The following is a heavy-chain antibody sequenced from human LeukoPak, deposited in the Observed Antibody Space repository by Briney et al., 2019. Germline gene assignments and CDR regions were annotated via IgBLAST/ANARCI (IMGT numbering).Heavy chain of an antibody. Sequence: GGSLRLSCAASGFPFSTFAMGWVREVPEKGLEWVSTISGGGGTTYYADSVKGRFTISRDNSKNTLYLQMNSLRAGDTAVYYCAKAALYGGNSGAYMDVWGNGTMVTVSS. CDR3: AKAALYGGNSGAYMDV. D-gene: IGHD4-23*01. CDR2: ISGGGGTT. CDR1: GFPFSTFA. V-gene: IGHV3-23*01. J-gene: IGHJ6*03.